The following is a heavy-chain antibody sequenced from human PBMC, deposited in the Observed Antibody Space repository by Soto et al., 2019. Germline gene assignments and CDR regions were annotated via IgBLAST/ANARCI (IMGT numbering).Heavy chain of an antibody. CDR1: GFTFSTYV. CDR3: ARGSFFHVAY. V-gene: IGHV3-30-3*01. J-gene: IGHJ4*02. Sequence: QVQLVESGGGVVQPGSSLRLSCAACGFTFSTYVMHWVRQAPGKGLEWVALVSPDGNTEYYADSLEGRFTISRDNSKNTLSLQMDTLRPEDTAVYYCARGSFFHVAYWGQGTLVTVSS. CDR2: VSPDGNTE.